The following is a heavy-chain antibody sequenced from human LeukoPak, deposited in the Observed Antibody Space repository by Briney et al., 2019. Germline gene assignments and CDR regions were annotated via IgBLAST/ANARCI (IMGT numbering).Heavy chain of an antibody. Sequence: SETLSLTCTVSGGSITSYYWSWIRQPPGKGLEWIGYIYHSGSTNYNPSLKSRVTISVDTSKNQFSLNLNSVTAADTAVYYCARVVGGPVDYWGQGTLVTVSS. CDR1: GGSITSYY. D-gene: IGHD3-10*01. V-gene: IGHV4-59*01. CDR2: IYHSGST. J-gene: IGHJ4*02. CDR3: ARVVGGPVDY.